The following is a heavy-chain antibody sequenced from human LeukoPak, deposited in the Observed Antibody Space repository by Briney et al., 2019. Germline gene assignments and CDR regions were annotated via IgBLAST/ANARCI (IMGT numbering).Heavy chain of an antibody. J-gene: IGHJ5*02. CDR1: GYTFTSYA. Sequence: ASVKVSCKASGYTFTSYAMSWVRQAPGQGLEWMGWINTNTGNPTYAQGFTGRFVFSLDTSVSTAYLQISSLKAEDTAVYYCARASIGVGYCSGGSCYSVGFDPWGQGTLVTVSS. CDR3: ARASIGVGYCSGGSCYSVGFDP. CDR2: INTNTGNP. V-gene: IGHV7-4-1*02. D-gene: IGHD2-15*01.